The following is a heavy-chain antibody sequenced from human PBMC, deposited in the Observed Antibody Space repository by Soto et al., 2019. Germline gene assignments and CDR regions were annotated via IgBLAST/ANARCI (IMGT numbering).Heavy chain of an antibody. J-gene: IGHJ3*02. V-gene: IGHV3-48*03. Sequence: PGGSLRLSCAASGFTFSSYEMNWVRQAPGKGLEWVSYISSSGSTIYYADSVKGRFTISRDNAKNSLYLQMNSLRAEDTAVYYCARVRHYDSSGYYYVTRAAFDIWGQGTMVTVSS. CDR1: GFTFSSYE. CDR2: ISSSGSTI. D-gene: IGHD3-22*01. CDR3: ARVRHYDSSGYYYVTRAAFDI.